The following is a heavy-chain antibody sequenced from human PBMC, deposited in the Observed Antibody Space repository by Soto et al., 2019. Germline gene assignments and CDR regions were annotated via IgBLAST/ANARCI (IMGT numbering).Heavy chain of an antibody. CDR2: INAGNGNT. Sequence: QVQLVQSGAEVNKPGASVKVSCKASGYPFSPFAIHWVRQAPGQRLEWMGWINAGNGNTRYSQNFQGRVSITGDTSPGTVYMELSSLTCEETAFYYCARGGAYDPTSGTTGFVSWGQGTLVTVSS. D-gene: IGHD1-1*01. CDR1: GYPFSPFA. J-gene: IGHJ4*02. CDR3: ARGGAYDPTSGTTGFVS. V-gene: IGHV1-3*01.